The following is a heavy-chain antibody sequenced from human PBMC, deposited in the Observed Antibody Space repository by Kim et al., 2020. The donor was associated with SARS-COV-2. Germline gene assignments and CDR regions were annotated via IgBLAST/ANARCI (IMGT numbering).Heavy chain of an antibody. CDR1: GFTFDDYA. Sequence: GGSLRLSCAASGFTFDDYAMHWVRQAPGKGLEWVSGISWNSGSIGYADSVKGRFTISRDNAKNSLYLQMNSLRAEDTALYYCAKDTTAAGERQLDYWGQGTLVTVSS. D-gene: IGHD6-13*01. J-gene: IGHJ4*02. CDR2: ISWNSGSI. V-gene: IGHV3-9*01. CDR3: AKDTTAAGERQLDY.